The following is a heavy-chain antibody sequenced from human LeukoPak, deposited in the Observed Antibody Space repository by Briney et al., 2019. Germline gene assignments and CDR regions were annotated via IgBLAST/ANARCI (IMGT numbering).Heavy chain of an antibody. V-gene: IGHV3-74*01. J-gene: IGHJ4*02. CDR3: ARDRGSGWDFDY. CDR1: EFTFSSYW. CDR2: ISGDGRST. D-gene: IGHD6-19*01. Sequence: GGSLRLSCAASEFTFSSYWMHWVRQAPGKGLVWVSRISGDGRSTSYADSVKGRFTISRDNAKNTLYLQMNSLRAEDTAVYYCARDRGSGWDFDYWGQGTLVTVSS.